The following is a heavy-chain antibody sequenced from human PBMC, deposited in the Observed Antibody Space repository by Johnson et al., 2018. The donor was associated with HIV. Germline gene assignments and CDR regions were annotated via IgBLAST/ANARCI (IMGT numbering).Heavy chain of an antibody. V-gene: IGHV3-7*01. CDR1: GFTFSSNY. CDR2: IKEDGSEK. CDR3: ARGGVLRYFDWLFEDAFDI. Sequence: VQLVESGGGLVQPGRSLRLSCTASGFTFSSNYMSWVRQAPGKGLAWVANIKEDGSEKYYVDSVKGRFPISRDNAKNSLYLQMNSLRAEDTAVYYCARGGVLRYFDWLFEDAFDIWGQGTMVTVSS. D-gene: IGHD3-9*01. J-gene: IGHJ3*02.